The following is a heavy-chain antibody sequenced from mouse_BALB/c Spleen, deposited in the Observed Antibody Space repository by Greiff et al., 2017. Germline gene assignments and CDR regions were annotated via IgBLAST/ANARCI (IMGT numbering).Heavy chain of an antibody. CDR3: ARVTTAYYFDY. D-gene: IGHD1-2*01. J-gene: IGHJ2*01. CDR1: GFNIKDTY. CDR2: IDPANGNT. V-gene: IGHV14-3*02. Sequence: VQLKQSGAELVKPGASVKLSCTASGFNIKDTYMHWVKQRPEQGLEWIGRIDPANGNTKYDPKFQGKATITADTSSNTAYLQLSSLTSEDTAVYYCARVTTAYYFDYWGQGTTLTVSS.